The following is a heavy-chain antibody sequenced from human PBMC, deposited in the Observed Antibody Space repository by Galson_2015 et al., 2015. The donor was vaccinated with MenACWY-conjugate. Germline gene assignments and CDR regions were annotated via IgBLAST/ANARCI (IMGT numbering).Heavy chain of an antibody. CDR1: GFSFSTSG. CDR3: ARVAGNEQDYGDFD. Sequence: SLRLSCAASGFSFSTSGMSWVRQAPGKGLEWVSSITGTSTYIHYADSVKGRFTISRDNAQNSVYLQMNSLRAEDTAVYYCARVAGNEQDYGDFD. V-gene: IGHV3-21*01. CDR2: ITGTSTYI. D-gene: IGHD4/OR15-4a*01. J-gene: IGHJ2*01.